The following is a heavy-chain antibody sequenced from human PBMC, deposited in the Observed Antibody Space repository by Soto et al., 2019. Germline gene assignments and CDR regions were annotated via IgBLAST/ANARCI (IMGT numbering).Heavy chain of an antibody. D-gene: IGHD5-18*01. Sequence: QVQLVESGGCVVQPGRSLRLSCAASGFTFRSYGLHWVRQAPGKGLEWVAVISHDGSKTYYTGSVEGRFTISRDNFKNTMYLQMDSLRTEDTGMYYCAKGDLDTSMAMAFDNWGQGTLVTVSS. CDR1: GFTFRSYG. CDR2: ISHDGSKT. CDR3: AKGDLDTSMAMAFDN. J-gene: IGHJ4*02. V-gene: IGHV3-30*18.